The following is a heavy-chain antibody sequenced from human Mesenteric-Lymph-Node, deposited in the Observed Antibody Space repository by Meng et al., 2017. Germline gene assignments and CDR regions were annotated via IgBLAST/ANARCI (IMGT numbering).Heavy chain of an antibody. CDR2: IWYDGNTK. Sequence: GGSLRLSCAASGFTFSTYAMHWVRQAPGKGLEWVALIWYDGNTKYYADSVKGRFTMSRDNSKNTMNVQMNSLRPEDTAVYYCARGGGQWLVLNYWGQGTLVTVSS. CDR3: ARGGGQWLVLNY. J-gene: IGHJ4*02. V-gene: IGHV3-30*01. CDR1: GFTFSTYA. D-gene: IGHD6-19*01.